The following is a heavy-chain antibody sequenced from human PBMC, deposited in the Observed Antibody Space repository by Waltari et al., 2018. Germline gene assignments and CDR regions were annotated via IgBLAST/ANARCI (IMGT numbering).Heavy chain of an antibody. Sequence: EVQLVQSGAEVKKPGESLRISCQGSGYSFSSSWIYWVRQLPGRARAWAGRGLEWMGRIDPSDSYINYSPSFQGHVTISADKSISTAYLQWSSLKASDSAMYYCARRGDCSGTKCYLFGDYGLDVWGQGTTVTVSS. V-gene: IGHV5-10-1*03. D-gene: IGHD2-21*01. CDR1: GYSFSSSW. J-gene: IGHJ6*01. CDR2: IDPSDSYI. CDR3: ARRGDCSGTKCYLFGDYGLDV.